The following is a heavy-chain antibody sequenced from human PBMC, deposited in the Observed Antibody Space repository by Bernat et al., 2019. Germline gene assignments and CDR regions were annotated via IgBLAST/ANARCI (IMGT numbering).Heavy chain of an antibody. CDR3: ARIRLVPNAGIDY. J-gene: IGHJ4*02. CDR2: IYYSGST. Sequence: QLQLQESGPGLVKPSETLSLTCTVSGGSISSSSYYWGWIRQPPGKGLEWIGSIYYSGSTYYNPSLKSRVTISVDTSKNQFSLKLSSVTAADTAVYYCARIRLVPNAGIDYWGQGTLVTVSS. V-gene: IGHV4-39*01. D-gene: IGHD3-9*01. CDR1: GGSISSSSYY.